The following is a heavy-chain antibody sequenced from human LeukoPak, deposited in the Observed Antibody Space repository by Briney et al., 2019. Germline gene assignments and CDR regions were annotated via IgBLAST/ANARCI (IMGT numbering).Heavy chain of an antibody. CDR2: ISWNSGSV. D-gene: IGHD4-17*01. CDR1: GFTFSSYA. Sequence: GGSLRLSCAASGFTFSSYAMTWVRQAPGKGLEWVSGISWNSGSVGYADSVKGRFTISRDNAKNSLYLQMNSLRAEDTALYYCAKGYYGDYGYFDYWGQGTLVTVSS. CDR3: AKGYYGDYGYFDY. V-gene: IGHV3-9*01. J-gene: IGHJ4*02.